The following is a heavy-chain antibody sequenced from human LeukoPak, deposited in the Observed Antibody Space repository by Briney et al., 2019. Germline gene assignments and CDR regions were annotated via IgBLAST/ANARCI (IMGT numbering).Heavy chain of an antibody. CDR1: GFTFDDYA. J-gene: IGHJ4*02. CDR3: ARGEYCSGGSCYWDY. D-gene: IGHD2-15*01. CDR2: ISWNSGSI. V-gene: IGHV3-9*01. Sequence: PGRSLRLSCAASGFTFDDYAMHWVRQAPGKGLEWVSGISWNSGSIGYADSVKGRFTISRDNAKNSLYLQMNSLRAEDTALYYCARGEYCSGGSCYWDYWGQGTLVTVSS.